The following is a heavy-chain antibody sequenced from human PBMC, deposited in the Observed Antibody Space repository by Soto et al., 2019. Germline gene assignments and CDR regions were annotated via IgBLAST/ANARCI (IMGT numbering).Heavy chain of an antibody. CDR3: TTDPVTMIVVVPSSG. CDR2: IKSKTDGGTT. J-gene: IGHJ4*02. V-gene: IGHV3-15*07. D-gene: IGHD3-22*01. Sequence: GGSLRLSCAASGFTFGNACMNWVRQAPGKGLEWVGRIKSKTDGGTTDYAAPVKGRFTISRDDSKNTLYLQMNSLKTEDTAVYYCTTDPVTMIVVVPSSGWGQGTLVTVSS. CDR1: GFTFGNAC.